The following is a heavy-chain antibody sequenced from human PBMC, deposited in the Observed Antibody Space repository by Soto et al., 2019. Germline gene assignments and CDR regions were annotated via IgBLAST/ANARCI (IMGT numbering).Heavy chain of an antibody. J-gene: IGHJ6*02. D-gene: IGHD2-15*01. V-gene: IGHV3-30-3*01. CDR1: GFTFSSYA. CDR3: ARDLGYCSGGSCYGLFYYYYGMDV. Sequence: GGSLRLSCASSGFTFSSYAMHWVRQAPGKGLEWVAVISYDGSNKYYADSVKGRFTISRDNSKNTLYLQMNSLRAEDTAVYYCARDLGYCSGGSCYGLFYYYYGMDVWGQGTTVTVSS. CDR2: ISYDGSNK.